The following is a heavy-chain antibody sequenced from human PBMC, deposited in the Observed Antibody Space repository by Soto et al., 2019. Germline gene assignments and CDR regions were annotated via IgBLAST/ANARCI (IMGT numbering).Heavy chain of an antibody. Sequence: SETLSLTCTVSGGSISSYYWSWIRQPPGKGLEWIGYIYYSGSTNYNPSLKSRVTISVDTSKNQFSLKLSSVTAADTAVYYCARHATRRYYDILTGYSYNDYWGQGTLVTVSS. CDR2: IYYSGST. D-gene: IGHD3-9*01. J-gene: IGHJ4*02. CDR1: GGSISSYY. V-gene: IGHV4-59*08. CDR3: ARHATRRYYDILTGYSYNDY.